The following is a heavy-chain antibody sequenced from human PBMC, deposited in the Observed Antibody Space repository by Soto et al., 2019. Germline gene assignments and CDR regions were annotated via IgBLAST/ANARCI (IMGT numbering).Heavy chain of an antibody. CDR2: IKSKTDGGTT. J-gene: IGHJ4*02. V-gene: IGHV3-15*07. CDR1: GFTFSNAW. Sequence: EVQLVESGGGLVKPGGSLRLSCAASGFTFSNAWMNWVRQAPGKGLEWVGRIKSKTDGGTTDYAAPVKGRVTISRDESKNKPYLQMNSLKTEHTAVYYSTTDLGSGIPVAGTLMDWGQGTLVTVSS. CDR3: TTDLGSGIPVAGTLMD. D-gene: IGHD6-19*01.